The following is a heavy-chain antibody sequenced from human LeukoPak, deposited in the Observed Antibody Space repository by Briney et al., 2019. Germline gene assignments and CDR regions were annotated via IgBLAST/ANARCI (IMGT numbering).Heavy chain of an antibody. J-gene: IGHJ4*02. CDR3: ARGNRNGYSSSWGY. CDR2: INTNTGNP. Sequence: ASVKVSCKASGYTFTSYAMNWVRQAPGQGLEWMGWINTNTGNPTYAQGFTGRFVFSLDTSVSTAYLQISSLKAEDTAVYYCARGNRNGYSSSWGYWGQGTLVTVSS. V-gene: IGHV7-4-1*02. CDR1: GYTFTSYA. D-gene: IGHD6-13*01.